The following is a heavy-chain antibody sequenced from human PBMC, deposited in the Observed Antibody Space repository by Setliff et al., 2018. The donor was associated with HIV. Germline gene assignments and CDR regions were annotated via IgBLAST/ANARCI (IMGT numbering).Heavy chain of an antibody. J-gene: IGHJ4*02. Sequence: PGESLKISCAASGFTFSSYAMSWVRQAPGKGLEWVSAISGSGGSTYYADSVKGRFTISRDNSKNTLYLQMNSLRAEDTAVYYCASTARRYYYDSSGYYFDYWGQGTLVTVSS. V-gene: IGHV3-23*01. D-gene: IGHD3-22*01. CDR2: ISGSGGST. CDR3: ASTARRYYYDSSGYYFDY. CDR1: GFTFSSYA.